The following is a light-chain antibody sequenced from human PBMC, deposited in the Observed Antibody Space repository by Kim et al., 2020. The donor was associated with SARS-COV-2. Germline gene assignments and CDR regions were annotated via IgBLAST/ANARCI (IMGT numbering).Light chain of an antibody. CDR2: RAS. Sequence: ASVGDKVTISRRASQPISSSLAWYQQRAGKAPRLLIYRASSVETGVPSRFSGSGSGTEFTLTITSLQPYDFATYYCQQHDSYPWTFGQGTKVDIK. CDR1: QPISSS. J-gene: IGKJ1*01. CDR3: QQHDSYPWT. V-gene: IGKV1-5*03.